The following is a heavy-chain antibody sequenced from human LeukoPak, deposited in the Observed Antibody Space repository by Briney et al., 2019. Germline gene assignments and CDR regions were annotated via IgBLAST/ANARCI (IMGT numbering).Heavy chain of an antibody. J-gene: IGHJ5*02. Sequence: ASVKVSCKASGYTFTSYGISWVRQAPGQGLEWMGWISAYNGNTNYAQKLQGRVTMTTDTSTSTAYMELRSLRSDDTAVYYCARVYFWSGYYHNWFDPWGQGTLVTVSS. V-gene: IGHV1-18*01. D-gene: IGHD3-3*01. CDR2: ISAYNGNT. CDR3: ARVYFWSGYYHNWFDP. CDR1: GYTFTSYG.